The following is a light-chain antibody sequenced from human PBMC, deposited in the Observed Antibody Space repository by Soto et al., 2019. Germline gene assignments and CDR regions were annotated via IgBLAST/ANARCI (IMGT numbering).Light chain of an antibody. V-gene: IGKV1D-16*01. Sequence: DIQVTQSPSSLSASVGDRVTITCRASQGISSWLAWYQQKPGKAPKLLIYAASSLQSGVPSRFSGSGSGTAFTLTISSLQPDDFATYYCQQYDSYSPLTFGGGTKVDIK. CDR1: QGISSW. CDR3: QQYDSYSPLT. CDR2: AAS. J-gene: IGKJ4*01.